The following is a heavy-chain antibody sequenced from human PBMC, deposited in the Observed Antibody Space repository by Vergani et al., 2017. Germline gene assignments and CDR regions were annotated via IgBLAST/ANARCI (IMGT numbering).Heavy chain of an antibody. Sequence: VQLVESGGGLVQPGGSLRLSCAASGFTVSSNYMSWVRQAPGKGLEWVAVISYDGSNKYYADSVKGRFTISRDNSKNTLYLQMNSLRAEDTAVYYCAKDLSSSGRVYXFDYWGQGTLVTVSS. V-gene: IGHV3-30*18. CDR1: GFTVSSNY. CDR3: AKDLSSSGRVYXFDY. CDR2: ISYDGSNK. J-gene: IGHJ4*02. D-gene: IGHD6-13*01.